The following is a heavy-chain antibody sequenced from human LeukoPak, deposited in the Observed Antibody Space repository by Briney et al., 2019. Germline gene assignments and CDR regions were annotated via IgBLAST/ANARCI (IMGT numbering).Heavy chain of an antibody. D-gene: IGHD3-22*01. CDR3: AKGALQTYYYDSSGYYPYYFDY. V-gene: IGHV3-43*01. Sequence: PGGSLRLSCAASGFTFDDYTMHWVRQAPGKGLEWVSLISWDGGSTYYADSVKGRFTISRDNSKNSLYLQMNSLRTEDTALYYCAKGALQTYYYDSSGYYPYYFDYWGQGTLVTVSS. CDR1: GFTFDDYT. CDR2: ISWDGGST. J-gene: IGHJ4*02.